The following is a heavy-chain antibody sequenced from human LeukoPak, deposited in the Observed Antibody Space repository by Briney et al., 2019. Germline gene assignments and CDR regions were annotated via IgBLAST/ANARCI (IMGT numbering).Heavy chain of an antibody. CDR1: GFTFSNYG. CDR3: ARHVVAVGFDY. D-gene: IGHD3-22*01. J-gene: IGHJ4*02. Sequence: GGSLRLSCAASGFTFSNYGMNWVRQAPGKGLEWVSSVTSSSSYIYYADSVKGRFTISRDNAKNSLYLQMNSLRVEDTAVYYCARHVVAVGFDYWGQGTLVTVSS. CDR2: VTSSSSYI. V-gene: IGHV3-21*01.